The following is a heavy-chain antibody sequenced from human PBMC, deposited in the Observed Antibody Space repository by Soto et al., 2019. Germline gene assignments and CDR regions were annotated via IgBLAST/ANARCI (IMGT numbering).Heavy chain of an antibody. D-gene: IGHD2-21*01. CDR3: AIASAVTHETLA. CDR2: IYYSGNP. J-gene: IGHJ3*01. Sequence: QVQLQESGPGLVNPSQTLSLTCTVSGGSINSDAYFWSWVRQHPGKGLEWIGYIYYSGNPYYNPSLTSRVSISLDTSQNQFSLKLKSATAADTGVYSCAIASAVTHETLAWGQGTMVTVAS. V-gene: IGHV4-31*03. CDR1: GGSINSDAYF.